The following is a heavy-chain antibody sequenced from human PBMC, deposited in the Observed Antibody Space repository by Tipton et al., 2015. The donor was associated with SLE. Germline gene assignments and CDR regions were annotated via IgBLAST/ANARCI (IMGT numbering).Heavy chain of an antibody. CDR3: ARATLLQGVTRG. V-gene: IGHV1-69*01. Sequence: QVQLVQSGAEVKQPGSSVKDSCKASGVTFSIYTMNWVRQAPGQGLEWMGVIIPIFGTPKYAQKFQGRITFTTDETTRTAYMDLRSLKSDDTAVYNCARATLLQGVTRGWGQGTLVTVSS. CDR2: IIPIFGTP. CDR1: GVTFSIYT. D-gene: IGHD3-10*01. J-gene: IGHJ4*01.